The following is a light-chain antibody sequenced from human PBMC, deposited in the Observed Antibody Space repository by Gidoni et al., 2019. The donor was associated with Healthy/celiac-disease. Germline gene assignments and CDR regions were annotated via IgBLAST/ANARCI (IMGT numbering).Light chain of an antibody. CDR2: LGY. CDR3: MQALQTPPT. J-gene: IGKJ4*01. Sequence: DIVMPQSPLSLPVTPGEPASIYCSSIQSLLHSNGYNYLDWYLQKPGQTPQLLIYLGYNRASGVPDRFSGSGSGTDFTLKISRVEAEDVGVYYCMQALQTPPTFGGGTKVEIK. V-gene: IGKV2-28*01. CDR1: QSLLHSNGYNY.